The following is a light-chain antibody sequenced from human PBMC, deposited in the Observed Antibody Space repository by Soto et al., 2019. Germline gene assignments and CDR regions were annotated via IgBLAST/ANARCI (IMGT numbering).Light chain of an antibody. CDR1: ALPNQY. Sequence: SYELTQPPSVSVSPGRTARITCSGDALPNQYASWYQQKPGQAPILVIYEDSERPSGIPERFSGSSSGTTVTLTISGVQAEDEADYYCQSTDSSGTYYVFGTGTKVT. CDR2: EDS. V-gene: IGLV3-25*02. J-gene: IGLJ1*01. CDR3: QSTDSSGTYYV.